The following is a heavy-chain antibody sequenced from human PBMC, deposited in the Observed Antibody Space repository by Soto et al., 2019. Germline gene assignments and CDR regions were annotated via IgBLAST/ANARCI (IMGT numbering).Heavy chain of an antibody. CDR3: ARGRYGDY. Sequence: QVHLVQSGAEVKQPGASVKVSCKGSGYAFTTYGITWVRQAPGQGLEWMGWISAHKGNTNYAQKLQGRVTVTRDTSPSTAYMELRSLRSDATAVYYCARGRYGDYWGQGALVTVSS. D-gene: IGHD1-1*01. CDR1: GYAFTTYG. J-gene: IGHJ4*02. CDR2: ISAHKGNT. V-gene: IGHV1-18*01.